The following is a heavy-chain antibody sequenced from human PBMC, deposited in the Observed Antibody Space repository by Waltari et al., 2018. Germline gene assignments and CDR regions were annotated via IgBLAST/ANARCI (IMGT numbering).Heavy chain of an antibody. D-gene: IGHD4-17*01. J-gene: IGHJ4*02. Sequence: QLQLQESGPGLVKSSENLSLTCTVSGGSISSSCYYWGWIRQPPGKGLEWIGTIDYRGNTSYNPSLKSRVTISVDTSKRQFSLKLNSVTAADTAVYYCVRDFGDHRTDYWGQGTLVTVSS. CDR3: VRDFGDHRTDY. CDR2: IDYRGNT. CDR1: GGSISSSCYY. V-gene: IGHV4-39*02.